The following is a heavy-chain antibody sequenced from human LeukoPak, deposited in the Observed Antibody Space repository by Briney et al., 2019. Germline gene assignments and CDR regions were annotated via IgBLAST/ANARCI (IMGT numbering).Heavy chain of an antibody. J-gene: IGHJ3*02. Sequence: ASVKVSCKASGYTFTSYDIHWVRQATGQGLEWMGWMNPNSGNTGYAQKFLGRVTMTRNTSISTAYMQLSSLRSEDTAVYYCARVDMTSDAFDIWGQGTMVTVSS. CDR3: ARVDMTSDAFDI. D-gene: IGHD2-2*03. V-gene: IGHV1-8*01. CDR1: GYTFTSYD. CDR2: MNPNSGNT.